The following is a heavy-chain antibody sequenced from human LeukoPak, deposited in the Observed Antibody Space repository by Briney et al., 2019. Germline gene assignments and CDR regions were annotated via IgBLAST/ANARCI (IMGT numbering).Heavy chain of an antibody. CDR3: ARDLHYGDYVADY. J-gene: IGHJ4*02. D-gene: IGHD4-17*01. V-gene: IGHV3-21*04. CDR2: ISSSSSYI. CDR1: GFTFSSYS. Sequence: GGSLRLSCAASGFTFSSYSMNWVRQAPGKGLEWVSSISSSSSYIYYADSVKGRFTISRDNAKNSLYLQMNSLRAEDTAVYYCARDLHYGDYVADYWGQGTLVTVSS.